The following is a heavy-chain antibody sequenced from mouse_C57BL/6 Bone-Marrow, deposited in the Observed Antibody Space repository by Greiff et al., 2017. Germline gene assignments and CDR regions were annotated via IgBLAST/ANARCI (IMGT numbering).Heavy chain of an antibody. CDR2: ILPGSGST. V-gene: IGHV1-9*01. D-gene: IGHD2-14*01. CDR3: ARSLLMYDGSHWYFDV. CDR1: GYTFTGYW. Sequence: QVQLKESGAELMKPGASVKLSCKATGYTFTGYWIAWVKQRPGHGLEWIGEILPGSGSTNYNEKFKGKATFTADTSSNTAYMQLSSLTTEDSAIYYCARSLLMYDGSHWYFDVWGTGTTVTVSS. J-gene: IGHJ1*03.